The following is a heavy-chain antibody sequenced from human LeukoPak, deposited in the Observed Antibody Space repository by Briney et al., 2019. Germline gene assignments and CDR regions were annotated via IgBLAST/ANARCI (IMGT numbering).Heavy chain of an antibody. D-gene: IGHD3-10*01. J-gene: IGHJ4*02. CDR3: ARESGFYASGSRY. V-gene: IGHV1-24*01. Sequence: ASVKVSCKVSGYTLTELSMHWVRQAPGKGLEWMGGFDPEDGETIYAQKFQGRVTMTRDTSISTAYMELSSLRSEDTAVYYCARESGFYASGSRYWGQGTLVTVSS. CDR2: FDPEDGET. CDR1: GYTLTELS.